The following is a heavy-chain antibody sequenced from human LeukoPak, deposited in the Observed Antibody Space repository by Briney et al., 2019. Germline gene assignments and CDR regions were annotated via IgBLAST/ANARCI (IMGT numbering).Heavy chain of an antibody. CDR2: ISWNSGSV. CDR1: GFTFDDYA. V-gene: IGHV3-9*03. J-gene: IGHJ4*02. CDR3: AKDRYSTSSCFDY. D-gene: IGHD6-6*01. Sequence: PGRSLRLSCAASGFTFDDYAMHWVRQAPGKGLEWVSGISWNSGSVDYADSVKGRFTISRDNAKNSLCLQMNSLRAEDMALYFCAKDRYSTSSCFDYWGQGTLVTVSS.